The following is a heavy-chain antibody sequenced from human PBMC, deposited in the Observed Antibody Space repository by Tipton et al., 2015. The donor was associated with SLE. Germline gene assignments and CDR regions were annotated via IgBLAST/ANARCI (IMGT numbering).Heavy chain of an antibody. CDR2: ISLGGST. D-gene: IGHD2-21*01. Sequence: LRLSCAVHGGSFSGYYWTWIRRPPGKGLEWIGEISLGGSTNYNPSLKSRVTISVDTSKKQFSLKLNSVTAADTAVYYCVRGHPHIVVVIGGGWFDPWGQGTLVTVSS. V-gene: IGHV4-34*01. CDR3: VRGHPHIVVVIGGGWFDP. J-gene: IGHJ5*02. CDR1: GGSFSGYY.